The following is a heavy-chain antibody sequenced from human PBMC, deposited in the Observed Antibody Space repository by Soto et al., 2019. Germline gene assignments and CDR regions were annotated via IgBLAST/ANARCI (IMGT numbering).Heavy chain of an antibody. CDR2: ISYDGSKK. V-gene: IGHV3-30*18. D-gene: IGHD3-22*01. CDR1: GFTFSTYG. Sequence: QVQLVESGGGVVQPGRSLRLSCAASGFTFSTYGMHWVRQAPGKGLEWVALISYDGSKKYYADSVKGRFTISRENSKNTLYLQMNSLRAEDTGVYYCAKDGKIVVAVLLDWGQGHLVTVSS. J-gene: IGHJ4*02. CDR3: AKDGKIVVAVLLD.